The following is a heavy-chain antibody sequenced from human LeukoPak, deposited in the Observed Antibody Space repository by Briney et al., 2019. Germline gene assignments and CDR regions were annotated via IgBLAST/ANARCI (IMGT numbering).Heavy chain of an antibody. CDR2: IRSKANSYAT. Sequence: GGSLRLSCAASGFTFSGSAMRWVRQASGKGLEWVGRIRSKANSYATAYAASVKGRFTISRDDSKNTAYLQMNSLKTEDTAVYYCTRPLYYYDSSGYYYDAFDIWGQGTMVTVSS. D-gene: IGHD3-22*01. CDR1: GFTFSGSA. V-gene: IGHV3-73*01. J-gene: IGHJ3*02. CDR3: TRPLYYYDSSGYYYDAFDI.